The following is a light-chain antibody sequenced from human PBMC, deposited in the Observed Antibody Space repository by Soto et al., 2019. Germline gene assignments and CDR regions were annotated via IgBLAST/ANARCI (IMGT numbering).Light chain of an antibody. CDR3: QQRRNWPPIT. J-gene: IGKJ5*01. CDR1: QSVSTY. Sequence: EIFLTHSPATLSLSPGERATLSCRASQSVSTYLAWYQQKPGQAPRLLIYDTSNRATGIPARFSGSGSGTDFTLTISSLEPEDFAVYYCQQRRNWPPITFGQGTRLEIK. CDR2: DTS. V-gene: IGKV3-11*01.